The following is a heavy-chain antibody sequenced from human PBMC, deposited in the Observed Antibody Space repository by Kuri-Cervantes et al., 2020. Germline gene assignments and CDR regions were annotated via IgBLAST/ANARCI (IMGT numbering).Heavy chain of an antibody. V-gene: IGHV3-33*01. D-gene: IGHD6-13*01. CDR3: SRDQARYSSAGTNGFDY. J-gene: IGHJ4*02. CDR1: GFTFSSYG. CDR2: IWYDGSNK. Sequence: LSLTCAASGFTFSSYGMHWVRQAQGKGLEWVAVIWYDGSNKYYADSVKGRFPISRDNSKNTLYLQMNSLRAEDTAVYYCSRDQARYSSAGTNGFDYWGQGTLVTVSS.